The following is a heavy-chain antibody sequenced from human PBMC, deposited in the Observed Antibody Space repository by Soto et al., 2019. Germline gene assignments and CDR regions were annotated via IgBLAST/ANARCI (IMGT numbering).Heavy chain of an antibody. CDR1: GFTFSSFA. Sequence: GGCLRLSCAASGFTFSSFAMSWVRQATGKGLDWVSAISGSGGSTYSADSVEGRCTISRDNSKSTLYLQMNSLRAEDTAVYYCAKLTYPSDSTGYYYERVSGWIDSWGQGTLVTVSS. V-gene: IGHV3-23*01. D-gene: IGHD3-22*01. CDR3: AKLTYPSDSTGYYYERVSGWIDS. J-gene: IGHJ5*01. CDR2: ISGSGGST.